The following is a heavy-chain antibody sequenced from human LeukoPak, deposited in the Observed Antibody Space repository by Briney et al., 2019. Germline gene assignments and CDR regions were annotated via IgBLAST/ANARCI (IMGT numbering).Heavy chain of an antibody. CDR1: GYSFSSSA. CDR3: ARVRAGYCTSTSCYTGMDV. V-gene: IGHV3-30-3*01. D-gene: IGHD2-2*01. Sequence: QFGESLKISCKGSGYSFSSSAMHWVRQAPGKGLEWVAVISYDGSNKYYTDSVRGRFTISRDNSKFTLYMQMNSLRAEDTAVYYCARVRAGYCTSTSCYTGMDVWGQGTTVTVSS. J-gene: IGHJ6*02. CDR2: ISYDGSNK.